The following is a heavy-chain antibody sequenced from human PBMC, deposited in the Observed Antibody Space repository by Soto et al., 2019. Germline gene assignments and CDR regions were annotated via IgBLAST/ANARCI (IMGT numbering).Heavy chain of an antibody. J-gene: IGHJ6*02. D-gene: IGHD6-13*01. V-gene: IGHV3-23*01. CDR2: ISGSGGST. CDR1: GFTFSSYA. CDR3: AKEGAAAGQYYYYYGMDV. Sequence: EVQLLESGGGLVQPGGSLRLSCAASGFTFSSYAMSWVRQAPGKGLEWVSAISGSGGSTYYADSVKGRFTISRDNSKNTLYLQMNSLRAEDTAVYYCAKEGAAAGQYYYYYGMDVWGQGTTVTVSS.